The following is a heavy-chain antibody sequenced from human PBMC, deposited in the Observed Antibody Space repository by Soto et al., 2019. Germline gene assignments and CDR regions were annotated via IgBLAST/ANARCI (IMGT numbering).Heavy chain of an antibody. J-gene: IGHJ6*02. CDR3: ARQGAALRDYYYGMDV. V-gene: IGHV1-69*12. D-gene: IGHD6-25*01. Sequence: QVQLVQSGAEVKKPGSSVKVSCKASGGTFSSYAISWVRQTPGQGLEWMGGIIPIFGTANYAQKFQGRVTITADEATSTAYMELSSLRSEDTAVYYCARQGAALRDYYYGMDVWGQGTTVTVSS. CDR1: GGTFSSYA. CDR2: IIPIFGTA.